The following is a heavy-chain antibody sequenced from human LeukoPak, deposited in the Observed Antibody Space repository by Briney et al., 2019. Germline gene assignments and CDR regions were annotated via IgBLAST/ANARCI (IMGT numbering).Heavy chain of an antibody. V-gene: IGHV4-38-2*02. CDR2: IYQSGST. J-gene: IGHJ4*02. CDR3: ARHRRGYCSSTSCPAYDY. D-gene: IGHD2-2*01. Sequence: SETLSLTCTVSGYSISSGYYWGWIRQPPGKGLEWIGSIYQSGSTYYNPSLKSRVTISVDTSKNQFSLKLSSVTAADTAVYYCARHRRGYCSSTSCPAYDYWGQGTLVTVSS. CDR1: GYSISSGYY.